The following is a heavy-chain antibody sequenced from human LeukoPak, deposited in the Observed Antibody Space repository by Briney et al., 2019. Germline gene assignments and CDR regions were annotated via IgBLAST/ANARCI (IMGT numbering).Heavy chain of an antibody. CDR2: IYYSGST. CDR1: GGSVSSGSYY. V-gene: IGHV4-61*01. CDR3: ARDLIAYFSGDWYSSFYHGMDV. J-gene: IGHJ6*02. Sequence: PSEALSLACTVSGGSVSSGSYYGSWIRQPPGKGLEWIGYIYYSGSTNYNPSLKSRVTISVDTSKNQFSLRLSSVTAADTAVYYCARDLIAYFSGDWYSSFYHGMDVWGPGTAVTVSS. D-gene: IGHD2-21*02.